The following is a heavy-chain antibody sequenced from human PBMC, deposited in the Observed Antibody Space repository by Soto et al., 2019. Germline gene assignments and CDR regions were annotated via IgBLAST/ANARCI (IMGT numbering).Heavy chain of an antibody. V-gene: IGHV3-30-3*01. CDR2: ISYDGSNK. J-gene: IGHJ4*02. D-gene: IGHD6-19*01. Sequence: PGGSLRLSCAASGFTFSSYAMHWVRQAPGKGLEWVAVISYDGSNKYYADSVKGRFTISRDNSKNTLYLQMNSLRAEDTAVYYCARVSIAVEDFDYWGQGSLVTVSS. CDR1: GFTFSSYA. CDR3: ARVSIAVEDFDY.